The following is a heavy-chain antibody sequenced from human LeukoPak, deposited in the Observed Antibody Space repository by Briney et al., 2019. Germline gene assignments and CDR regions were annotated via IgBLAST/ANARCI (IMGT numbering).Heavy chain of an antibody. CDR3: AKPPSPGGSVRSPYFDY. J-gene: IGHJ4*02. V-gene: IGHV3-23*01. CDR1: GFTFSSYA. D-gene: IGHD3-16*01. Sequence: GGSLRLSCAASGFTFSSYAMSWVRQAPGKGLEWVSAISGSGGSTYYADSVKGRFTISRDNSKNTLYLQMNSLRAEDTAVYYCAKPPSPGGSVRSPYFDYWGQGTLVTVSS. CDR2: ISGSGGST.